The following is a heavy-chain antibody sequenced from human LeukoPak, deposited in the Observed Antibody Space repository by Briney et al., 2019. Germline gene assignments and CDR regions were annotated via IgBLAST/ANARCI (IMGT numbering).Heavy chain of an antibody. J-gene: IGHJ6*01. D-gene: IGHD3-10*01. CDR2: INPNSGGT. V-gene: IGHV1-2*02. Sequence: ASVKVSCKASGYTFTGYYMHWVRQAPGQGLEWMGWINPNSGGTNYAQKFQGRVTMTRDTSISTAYMELSRLRSGDTAVYYCARDSHQLWFGELWRWGKGTTVTVSS. CDR3: ARDSHQLWFGELWR. CDR1: GYTFTGYY.